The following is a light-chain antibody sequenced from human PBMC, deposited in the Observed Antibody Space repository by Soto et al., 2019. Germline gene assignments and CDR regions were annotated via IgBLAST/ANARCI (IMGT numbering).Light chain of an antibody. Sequence: IQMTQSPSSLFASVGDRVTITCRASQAIRNDLGWYQQKPGKVPKLLIYSASTLQSGVPSRFSGSGSGTDFTLTISSLQPEDFATYYCLQDYIYPYTFGQGTKLEIK. J-gene: IGKJ2*01. CDR3: LQDYIYPYT. CDR2: SAS. CDR1: QAIRND. V-gene: IGKV1-6*01.